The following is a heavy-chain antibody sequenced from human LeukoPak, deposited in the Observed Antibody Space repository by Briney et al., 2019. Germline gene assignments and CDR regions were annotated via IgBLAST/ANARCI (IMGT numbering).Heavy chain of an antibody. V-gene: IGHV3-23*01. J-gene: IGHJ4*02. Sequence: GGSLRLSCAASGFTFSRYAMSWVRQTPGKGLEWVSVISGSGGSTYYADSLKGRFTISRDNAKNTLYLHMIGLTAEDTAVYYCARRRNSSDGMDFDYWGQGTLVTVSS. CDR3: ARRRNSSDGMDFDY. CDR2: ISGSGGST. CDR1: GFTFSRYA. D-gene: IGHD3-22*01.